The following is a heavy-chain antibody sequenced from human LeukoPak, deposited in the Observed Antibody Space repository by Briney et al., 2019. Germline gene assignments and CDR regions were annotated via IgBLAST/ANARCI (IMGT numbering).Heavy chain of an antibody. CDR2: ISYDGSNK. Sequence: GGSLRLSCAASGFTFSSYGMHWVRQAPGKGLEWVAVISYDGSNKYYADSVKGRFTISRDNSKNTLYLQMNSLRAEDTAVYYCARDRDFYYFDYWGQGTLVTVSS. J-gene: IGHJ4*02. D-gene: IGHD3-3*01. CDR1: GFTFSSYG. CDR3: ARDRDFYYFDY. V-gene: IGHV3-30*03.